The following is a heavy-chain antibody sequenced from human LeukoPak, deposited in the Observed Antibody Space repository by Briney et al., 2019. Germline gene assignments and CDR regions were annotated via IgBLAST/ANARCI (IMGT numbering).Heavy chain of an antibody. Sequence: SETLSLTCAVYGGSLSDYYWSWIRQPPGKGLEWIGEINHYGSTYSNPSLRSRVTISVDTSKNQFSLKLSSVTAADTAVYYCASFYCSGGSCYQYYYYYYMDVWGKGTTVTISS. V-gene: IGHV4-34*01. CDR3: ASFYCSGGSCYQYYYYYYMDV. CDR1: GGSLSDYY. J-gene: IGHJ6*03. CDR2: INHYGST. D-gene: IGHD2-15*01.